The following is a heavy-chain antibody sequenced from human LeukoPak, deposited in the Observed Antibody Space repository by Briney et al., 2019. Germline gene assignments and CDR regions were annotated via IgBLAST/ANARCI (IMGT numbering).Heavy chain of an antibody. J-gene: IGHJ5*02. CDR3: ARVTDYGYYGFDP. Sequence: SETLSLTCTVSGGSISSGDYYWSWVRQPPGKGLEWIGYIYYSGSTYYNPSLKSRVTISVDTSKNQFSLKLSSVTAADTALYYCARVTDYGYYGFDPWGQGTLVTVSS. D-gene: IGHD4-17*01. CDR2: IYYSGST. V-gene: IGHV4-30-4*01. CDR1: GGSISSGDYY.